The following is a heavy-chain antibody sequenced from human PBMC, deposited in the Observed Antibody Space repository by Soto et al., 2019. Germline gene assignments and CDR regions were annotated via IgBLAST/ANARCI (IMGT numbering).Heavy chain of an antibody. CDR1: GFTFDDYG. D-gene: IGHD3-16*02. J-gene: IGHJ6*02. CDR2: INWNGGST. Sequence: EVQLVESGGGVVRPGGSLRLSCAASGFTFDDYGMSWVRQAPGKGLEWVSGINWNGGSTGYADSVKGRFTISRDNAKNSLDLQMNSLRAEDTALYYGARVHPVVWGSYRYTFQGDYYYGMDVWGQGTTVTVSS. CDR3: ARVHPVVWGSYRYTFQGDYYYGMDV. V-gene: IGHV3-20*04.